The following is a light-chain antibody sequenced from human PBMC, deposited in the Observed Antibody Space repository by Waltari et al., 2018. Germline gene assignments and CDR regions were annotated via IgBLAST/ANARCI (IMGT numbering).Light chain of an antibody. CDR2: AAS. CDR3: QQSYSTPLT. Sequence: DIQMTQSPSSLSASVGDRVTLTCRARQSISSYLNWYQQKPGKAPKPLIYAASSLQSGVPSRFSGSGSGTDFTLTISSLQPEDFATYYCQQSYSTPLTFGGGTKVEIK. J-gene: IGKJ4*01. V-gene: IGKV1-39*01. CDR1: QSISSY.